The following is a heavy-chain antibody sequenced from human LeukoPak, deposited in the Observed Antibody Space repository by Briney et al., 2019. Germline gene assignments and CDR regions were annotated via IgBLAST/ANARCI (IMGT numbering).Heavy chain of an antibody. V-gene: IGHV3-7*01. D-gene: IGHD6-19*01. CDR1: GFTSSSYW. J-gene: IGHJ4*02. CDR2: INSDGTEK. Sequence: GGSLRLSCAASGFTSSSYWMNWVRQAPGKGLEWVAYINSDGTEKNYVDSVRGRFTISRDNAKNSLYLQMNSLRAEDTAVYYCVTTPRLADYWGQGTLVTVSS. CDR3: VTTPRLADY.